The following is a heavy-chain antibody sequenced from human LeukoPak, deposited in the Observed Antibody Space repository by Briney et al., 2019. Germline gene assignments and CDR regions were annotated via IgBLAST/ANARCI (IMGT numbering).Heavy chain of an antibody. CDR2: IIPILGIA. J-gene: IGHJ6*02. Sequence: SVKVSCKASGYTFTSYDINWVRQAPGQGLEWMGRIIPILGIANYAQKFQGRVTITADKSTSTAYMELSSLRSEDTAVYYCARMIPIQYYYYYGMDVWGQGTTVTVSS. V-gene: IGHV1-69*04. CDR3: ARMIPIQYYYYYGMDV. CDR1: GYTFTSYD. D-gene: IGHD4-11*01.